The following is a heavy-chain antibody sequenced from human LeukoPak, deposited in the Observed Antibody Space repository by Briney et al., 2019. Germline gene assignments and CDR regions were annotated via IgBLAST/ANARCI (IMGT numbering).Heavy chain of an antibody. CDR1: GGSIRTYY. Sequence: SETLSLTCTVSGGSIRTYYWSWIRQPPGKGLEWIGNIYYSGSTNYNPSLKSRVTISVDTSKNQFSLKLSSVTAADTAVYYCARVGGYCSSTSCRYYYYYMDVWGKGTTVTVSS. D-gene: IGHD2-2*01. V-gene: IGHV4-59*01. CDR2: IYYSGST. CDR3: ARVGGYCSSTSCRYYYYYMDV. J-gene: IGHJ6*03.